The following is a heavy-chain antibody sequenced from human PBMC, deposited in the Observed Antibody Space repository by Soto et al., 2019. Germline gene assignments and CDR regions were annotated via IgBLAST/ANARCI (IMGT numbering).Heavy chain of an antibody. J-gene: IGHJ4*02. CDR2: FDPEDGET. V-gene: IGHV1-24*01. Sequence: GASVKVSCKVSGYTLTELSMHWVRQAPGKGLEWMGGFDPEDGETIYAQKFQGRVTMTEDTSTDTAYMELSSLRFEDTAVYYCATQVIPSTSYDYWGQGTLVTVSS. CDR1: GYTLTELS. CDR3: ATQVIPSTSYDY. D-gene: IGHD3-22*01.